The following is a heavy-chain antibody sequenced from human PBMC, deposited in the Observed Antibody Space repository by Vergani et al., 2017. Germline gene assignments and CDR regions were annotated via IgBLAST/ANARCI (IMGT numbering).Heavy chain of an antibody. CDR1: GGTFSSYA. Sequence: QVQLVQSGAEVKKPGSSVKVSCKASGGTFSSYAISWVRQAPGQGLEWMGGIIPIFGTANYAQKFQGRVTITADESTSTAYMELSSLRSEDTAVYYCAREKDYYGSGSYYTQDDWGQGTLVTVSS. D-gene: IGHD3-10*01. V-gene: IGHV1-69*12. CDR2: IIPIFGTA. J-gene: IGHJ4*02. CDR3: AREKDYYGSGSYYTQDD.